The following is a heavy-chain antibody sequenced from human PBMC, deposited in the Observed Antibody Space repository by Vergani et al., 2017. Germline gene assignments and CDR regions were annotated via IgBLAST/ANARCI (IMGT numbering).Heavy chain of an antibody. CDR3: ARAAVAGDFDY. CDR2: INPSGGST. V-gene: IGHV1-46*01. CDR1: GYTFTSYY. J-gene: IGHJ4*02. Sequence: QVQLVQSGAEVKKPGASVKDSCKASGYTFTSYYMHWVRQAPGQGLEWMGIINPSGGSTSYAQKFQVRVTMTRDTSTSNVYMELSSLRSEDTAVDYCARAAVAGDFDYWGQGTLVTVSS. D-gene: IGHD6-19*01.